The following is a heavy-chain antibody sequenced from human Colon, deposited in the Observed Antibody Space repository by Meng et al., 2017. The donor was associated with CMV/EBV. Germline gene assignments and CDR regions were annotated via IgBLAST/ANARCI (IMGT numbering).Heavy chain of an antibody. J-gene: IGHJ4*02. CDR3: ARDVFDTSSYDY. Sequence: GESLKISCTASGFTFRSYWMHWVRQVPGKGLVWVSRINKDGGSIPYADFVEGRFTIYRDNAKNTLYLQMNSLRVEDTAVYYCARDVFDTSSYDYWGQGALVTVSS. D-gene: IGHD2-2*01. V-gene: IGHV3-74*01. CDR2: INKDGGSI. CDR1: GFTFRSYW.